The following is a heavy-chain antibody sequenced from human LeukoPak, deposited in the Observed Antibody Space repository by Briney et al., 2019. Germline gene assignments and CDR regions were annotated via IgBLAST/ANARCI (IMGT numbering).Heavy chain of an antibody. CDR1: GYTFSGYY. CDR3: ARPLRVTMIRGAAFRASSDFDP. CDR2: INPNTGGT. J-gene: IGHJ5*02. Sequence: GASVQVSCQASGYTFSGYYIHWVRQAPGQGLEWMGWINPNTGGTKYAKRFQDRVTMTRDTSISTAYMEVSRLRYDDTAVYYCARPLRVTMIRGAAFRASSDFDPWGQGTLVTVSS. D-gene: IGHD3-10*01. V-gene: IGHV1-2*02.